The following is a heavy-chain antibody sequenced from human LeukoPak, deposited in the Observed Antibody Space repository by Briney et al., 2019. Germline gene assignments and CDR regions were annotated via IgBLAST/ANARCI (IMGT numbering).Heavy chain of an antibody. V-gene: IGHV3-13*01. CDR1: GFDFSRSD. CDR3: ARTRVTPGIRGLQMRYFDY. J-gene: IGHJ4*02. D-gene: IGHD5-18*01. CDR2: IGTAYDT. Sequence: GGSLRLSCAASGFDFSRSDMHWVRQVAGKGLEWVSGIGTAYDTFYPDSVKGRFTISRENGKNSVYLQMNSLRVDDTAVYYCARTRVTPGIRGLQMRYFDYWGQGKLVTVSS.